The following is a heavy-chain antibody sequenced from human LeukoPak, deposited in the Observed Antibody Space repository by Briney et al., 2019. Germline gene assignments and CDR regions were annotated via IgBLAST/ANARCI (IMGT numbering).Heavy chain of an antibody. CDR3: ASTKDIVVVPAAK. CDR2: IYHSGST. CDR1: GGSISSGDYY. D-gene: IGHD2-2*01. J-gene: IGHJ4*02. V-gene: IGHV4-30-2*01. Sequence: SQTLSLTCTVSGGSISSGDYYWSWTRQPPGKGLEWIGYIYHSGSTYYNPSLKSRVTISVDRSKNQFSLKLSSVTAADTAVYYCASTKDIVVVPAAKWGQGTLVTVSS.